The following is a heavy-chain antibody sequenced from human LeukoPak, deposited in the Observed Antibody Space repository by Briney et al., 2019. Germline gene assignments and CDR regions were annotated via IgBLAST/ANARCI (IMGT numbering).Heavy chain of an antibody. CDR2: LSDSGVYT. Sequence: PGRSLRLSCAASGFTFSNYAMTWVRQAPGKGLEWVSILSDSGVYTYYADSVKGRFTISRDNSKNTLYLQMNSLRAEDTAVYYCARTLYYYGSGSYYFEDHWGQGTLVTVSS. J-gene: IGHJ4*02. CDR1: GFTFSNYA. CDR3: ARTLYYYGSGSYYFEDH. D-gene: IGHD3-10*01. V-gene: IGHV3-23*01.